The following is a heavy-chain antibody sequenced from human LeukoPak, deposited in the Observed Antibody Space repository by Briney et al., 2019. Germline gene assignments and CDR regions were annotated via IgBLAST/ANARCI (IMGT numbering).Heavy chain of an antibody. CDR1: GFTFSSYE. CDR3: ARIVDCSSTSCYDY. V-gene: IGHV3-48*03. CDR2: ISSSGSTI. J-gene: IGHJ4*02. D-gene: IGHD2-2*01. Sequence: PGGSLRLSCAASGFTFSSYEMNWVPPAPGKGLEWGSYISSSGSTIYYADSVKGRFTTSRDNAKNSLYLQMNSLRAEDTAVYYCARIVDCSSTSCYDYWGQGTLVTVSS.